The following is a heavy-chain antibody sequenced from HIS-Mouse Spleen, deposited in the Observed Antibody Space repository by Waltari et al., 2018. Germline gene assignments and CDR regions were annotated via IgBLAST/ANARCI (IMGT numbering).Heavy chain of an antibody. V-gene: IGHV4-59*08. CDR3: ARHDIAAPDAFDI. D-gene: IGHD6-6*01. CDR2: IHYSGST. CDR1: GGSISSYS. J-gene: IGHJ3*02. Sequence: QVQLQESGPGLVKPSETLSLTCTVSGGSISSYSWTGIRQPPGKGLEWIGYIHYSGSTNYNPSLKSRVTISVDTSKNQFSLKLSSVTAADTAVYYCARHDIAAPDAFDIWGQGTMVTVSS.